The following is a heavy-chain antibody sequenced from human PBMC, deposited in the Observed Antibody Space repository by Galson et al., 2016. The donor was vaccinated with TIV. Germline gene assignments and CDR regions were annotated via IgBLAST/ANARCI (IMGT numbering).Heavy chain of an antibody. V-gene: IGHV3-33*07. CDR3: ARDGSWSGDPIYGGTRPDF. J-gene: IGHJ4*02. Sequence: LRLSCATSGFTFSNYGMYWVRQAPAKGLEWVALIWYDGNAKFYADSVKGRFTISRDTSRDTLYLQMNSLSAEDTALYYCARDGSWSGDPIYGGTRPDFWGRGTLVTVSS. CDR1: GFTFSNYG. CDR2: IWYDGNAK. D-gene: IGHD3-10*01.